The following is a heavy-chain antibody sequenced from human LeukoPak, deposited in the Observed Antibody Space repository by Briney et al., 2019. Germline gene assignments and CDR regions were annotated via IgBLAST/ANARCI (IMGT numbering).Heavy chain of an antibody. Sequence: GGSLRLSCAASGFTVSSNYMSWVRQAPGKGLEWVSVIYSGGSTYYADSVKGRFTISRDNSKNTLYLQMNSLRAEDTAVYYCARAVLWFGELSGLEYWGQGTLVTVSS. V-gene: IGHV3-53*01. CDR1: GFTVSSNY. J-gene: IGHJ4*02. CDR3: ARAVLWFGELSGLEY. CDR2: IYSGGST. D-gene: IGHD3-10*01.